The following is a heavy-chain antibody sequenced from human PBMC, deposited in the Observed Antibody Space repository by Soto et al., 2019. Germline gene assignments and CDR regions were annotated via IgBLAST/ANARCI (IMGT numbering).Heavy chain of an antibody. D-gene: IGHD3-22*01. CDR3: ASSGSRGIGAFDI. V-gene: IGHV4-30-2*01. J-gene: IGHJ3*02. CDR2: IYHGST. CDR1: GGSISSGGYS. Sequence: QLQLQESGSGLVKASQTLSLTCAVSGGSISSGGYSWSWIRQPPGKGLEWIGYIYHGSTYHNPSLKSRVTISIDRSKNQFSLKLSSVTAADTAMYYCASSGSRGIGAFDIWGQGTMVTVSS.